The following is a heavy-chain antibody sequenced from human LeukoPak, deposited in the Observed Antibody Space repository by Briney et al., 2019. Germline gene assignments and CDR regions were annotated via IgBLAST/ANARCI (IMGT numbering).Heavy chain of an antibody. CDR2: IYYSGST. CDR3: AREKWRGHYMEV. Sequence: PSETLSLTCTVSGGSISSYYWSWIRQPPGKGLEWIGYIYYSGSTNYNPSLKNRVTISVDTSNNQFSLKLTSLTAADTAVYYCAREKWRGHYMEVWGKGTTVTVS. V-gene: IGHV4-59*01. J-gene: IGHJ6*03. CDR1: GGSISSYY. D-gene: IGHD5-12*01.